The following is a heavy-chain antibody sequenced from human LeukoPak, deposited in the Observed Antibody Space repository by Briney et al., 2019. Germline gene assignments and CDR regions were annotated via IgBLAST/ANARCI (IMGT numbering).Heavy chain of an antibody. CDR3: AKSRRIAVAGPDWYFDL. CDR2: ISGSGGST. CDR1: GFTFSSYA. J-gene: IGHJ2*01. Sequence: PGGSLRLSCAASGFTFSSYAMSWVRQAPGKGLEWVSAISGSGGSTYYADSVKGRFTISRDNSKNTLYLQMNSLRAEDTAVYYCAKSRRIAVAGPDWYFDLWGRGTLVTVSS. V-gene: IGHV3-23*01. D-gene: IGHD6-19*01.